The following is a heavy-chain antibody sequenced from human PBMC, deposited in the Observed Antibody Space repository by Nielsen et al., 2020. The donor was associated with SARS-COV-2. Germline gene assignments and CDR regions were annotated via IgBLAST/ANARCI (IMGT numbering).Heavy chain of an antibody. CDR3: ARDSAGPYYYYYYGMDV. D-gene: IGHD6-19*01. CDR2: IKQDGSEK. CDR1: GFSFSNYW. J-gene: IGHJ6*02. Sequence: GESLKISCVGSGFSFSNYWMSWVRQAPGKGLEWVANIKQDGSEKYYVDSVKGRFTISRDNAKNSLYLQMNSLRAEDTAVYYCARDSAGPYYYYYYGMDVWGQGTTVTVSS. V-gene: IGHV3-7*03.